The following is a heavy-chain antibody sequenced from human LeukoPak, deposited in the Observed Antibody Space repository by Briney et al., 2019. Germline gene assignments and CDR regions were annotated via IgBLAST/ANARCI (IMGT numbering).Heavy chain of an antibody. J-gene: IGHJ4*02. CDR2: IYTSGST. CDR1: GGSISSGSYY. Sequence: SQTLSLTCTVSGGSISSGSYYWSWIRQPAGKGLEWIGRIYTSGSTNYNPSLQSRVTISVDTSKNQFSLKLSSVTAADSAVYYCARRVGGTTFFDHWGQGTLVAVSS. CDR3: ARRVGGTTFFDH. V-gene: IGHV4-61*02. D-gene: IGHD1-26*01.